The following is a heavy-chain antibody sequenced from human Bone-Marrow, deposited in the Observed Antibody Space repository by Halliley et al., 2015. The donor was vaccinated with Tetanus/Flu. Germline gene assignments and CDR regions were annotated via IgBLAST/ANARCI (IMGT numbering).Heavy chain of an antibody. D-gene: IGHD1-26*01. CDR3: ARGDSGHYWHFQH. CDR2: IYYSGST. CDR1: GGSINGNNFY. Sequence: TLSLTCSVSGGSINGNNFYGGWIRQAPGKGLEWIGSIYYSGSTSYNPSLRSRVTISLDTSKNQFSLSLSSVTAADTAVYYCARGDSGHYWHFQHWGQGTLVSVSS. V-gene: IGHV4-39*01. J-gene: IGHJ1*01.